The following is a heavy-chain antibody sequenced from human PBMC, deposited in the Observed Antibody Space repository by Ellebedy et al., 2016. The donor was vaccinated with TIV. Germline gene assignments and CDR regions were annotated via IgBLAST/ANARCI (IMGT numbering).Heavy chain of an antibody. V-gene: IGHV1-46*01. CDR2: IDPSDGVT. CDR1: GYTFTNYD. D-gene: IGHD2-8*02. CDR3: AREARGTGGFDP. J-gene: IGHJ5*02. Sequence: AASVKVSCKASGYTFTNYDIHWVRQAPGQGLEWMGIIDPSDGVTNYPQKFQGRVTMTRDTSTSTPYMQLTSLRSEDTAVYYCAREARGTGGFDPWGQGTLVTVSS.